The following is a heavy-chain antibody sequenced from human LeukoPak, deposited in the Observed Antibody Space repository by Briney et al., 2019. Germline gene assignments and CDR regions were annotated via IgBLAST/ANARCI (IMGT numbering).Heavy chain of an antibody. V-gene: IGHV3-11*04. J-gene: IGHJ4*02. Sequence: GGSLRLSCAASGFTFSDYYMGWIPQAPGKGLEGVSYISSSGSNIYYADSVKGRFTISRDNAKNSLYLQMNSLRAEDTAVYYCARVMYYYDSSGQTYYFGYWGQGTLVTVSS. CDR3: ARVMYYYDSSGQTYYFGY. CDR2: ISSSGSNI. CDR1: GFTFSDYY. D-gene: IGHD3-22*01.